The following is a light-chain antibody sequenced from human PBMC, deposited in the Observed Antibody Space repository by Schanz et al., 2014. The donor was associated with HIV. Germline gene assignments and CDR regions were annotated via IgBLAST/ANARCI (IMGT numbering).Light chain of an antibody. J-gene: IGLJ1*01. V-gene: IGLV2-14*03. CDR1: SGDVGSYNY. CDR2: DVS. Sequence: QFALTQPASVSGSPGQSISISCTGTSGDVGSYNYVSWYQQHPGKAPKLMIYDVSNRPSGVSSRFSGSKSGNTASLTISGLQAEDEADYYCSSYTSSILFVFGTGTKLTVL. CDR3: SSYTSSILFV.